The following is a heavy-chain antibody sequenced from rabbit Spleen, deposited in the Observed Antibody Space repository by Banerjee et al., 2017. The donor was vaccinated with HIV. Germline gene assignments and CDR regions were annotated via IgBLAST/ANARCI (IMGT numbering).Heavy chain of an antibody. CDR2: IDLIFGST. CDR3: ARESIYGGYAGYGYVYLNL. D-gene: IGHD6-1*01. J-gene: IGHJ4*01. V-gene: IGHV1S39*01. Sequence: QQQLVESGGGLVQPGGSLKLSCKASGFDFSSYGVSWVRQAPGKGLEWIGYIDLIFGSTYYASWSKGRFTISKTSSTTVTLQMTSLTAADTATYFCARESIYGGYAGYGYVYLNLWGPGTLVTVS. CDR1: GFDFSSYG.